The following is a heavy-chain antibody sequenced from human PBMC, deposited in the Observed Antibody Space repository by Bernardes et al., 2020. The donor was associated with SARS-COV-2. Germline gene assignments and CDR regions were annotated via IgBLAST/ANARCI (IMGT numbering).Heavy chain of an antibody. Sequence: ASVKVSCQASGYTFTGYYMHWVRQAPGQGLEWMGWINPNSGGTNYAQKFQGRVTMTRDTSISTAYMELSRLRSDDTAVYYCARRADVDYYYGMDVWGQGTTVTVSS. CDR2: INPNSGGT. J-gene: IGHJ6*02. CDR1: GYTFTGYY. CDR3: ARRADVDYYYGMDV. V-gene: IGHV1-2*02.